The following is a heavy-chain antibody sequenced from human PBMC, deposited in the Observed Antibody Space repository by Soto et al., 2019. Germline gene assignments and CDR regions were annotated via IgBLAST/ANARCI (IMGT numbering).Heavy chain of an antibody. Sequence: PSETLSLTCTVSGGPIVTSSHYWGWIRQPPGKGLEWIGSIFYSGSTHYNPSLKNRVIISVDTSKNQFSLKLTSATAADTAVYYCARLRWESLELQPFDSWGQGTLVTVSS. V-gene: IGHV4-39*01. D-gene: IGHD1-7*01. J-gene: IGHJ4*02. CDR3: ARLRWESLELQPFDS. CDR1: GGPIVTSSHY. CDR2: IFYSGST.